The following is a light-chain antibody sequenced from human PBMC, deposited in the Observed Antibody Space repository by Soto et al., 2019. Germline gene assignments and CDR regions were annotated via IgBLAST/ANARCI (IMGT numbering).Light chain of an antibody. CDR2: ATS. Sequence: DIPMTQSPSSVSASVGDRVTITCRASQDIGNWLAWYQLKPRQAPKLLIYATSSLLGGVPSRFSGSGSGTDFILTINNLQPEDFATYSCQQANGFPPGFGGGTTVEI. V-gene: IGKV1-12*01. J-gene: IGKJ4*02. CDR1: QDIGNW. CDR3: QQANGFPPG.